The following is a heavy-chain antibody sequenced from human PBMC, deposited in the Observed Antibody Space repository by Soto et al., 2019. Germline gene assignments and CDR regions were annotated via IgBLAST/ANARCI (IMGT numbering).Heavy chain of an antibody. CDR2: ISFDGDNK. CDR3: AKDTLSRKYYYDSSGYPSDY. D-gene: IGHD3-22*01. CDR1: GFTFSSYG. J-gene: IGHJ4*02. Sequence: PGGSLRLSYAASGFTFSSYGMHWVRQAPGKGLEWVAVISFDGDNKYCADSVKGRFTISRDGSKNTLYLQMNSLRAEDTAVYYCAKDTLSRKYYYDSSGYPSDYWGQGTLVTVSS. V-gene: IGHV3-30*18.